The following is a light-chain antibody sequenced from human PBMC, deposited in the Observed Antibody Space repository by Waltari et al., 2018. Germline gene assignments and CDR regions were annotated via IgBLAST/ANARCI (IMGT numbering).Light chain of an antibody. V-gene: IGKV3-11*01. Sequence: EIVLTQSPATLSLSPGERATLSCRARKSVSSYLAWYQQKPGQAPRLLIYDASNRATGIPARFSGSGSGTDFTLTISSLEPEDFAVYFCQQRSHLITFGQGTRLEIK. CDR3: QQRSHLIT. J-gene: IGKJ5*01. CDR1: KSVSSY. CDR2: DAS.